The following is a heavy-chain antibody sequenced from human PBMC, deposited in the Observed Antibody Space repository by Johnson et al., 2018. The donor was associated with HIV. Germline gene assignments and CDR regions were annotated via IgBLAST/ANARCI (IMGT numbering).Heavy chain of an antibody. V-gene: IGHV3-33*08. Sequence: VQLVESGGGEVQPGRSLRLSCAASGFTFSGYGMHWVRQAPGKGLEWVAFIRYDGSNKYYADSVKGRFTISRDNSMNTLYLQMNSLRAEDTAVYYCARQYYGSGTDAFDIWGQGTMVTVSP. CDR2: IRYDGSNK. D-gene: IGHD3-10*01. CDR3: ARQYYGSGTDAFDI. J-gene: IGHJ3*02. CDR1: GFTFSGYG.